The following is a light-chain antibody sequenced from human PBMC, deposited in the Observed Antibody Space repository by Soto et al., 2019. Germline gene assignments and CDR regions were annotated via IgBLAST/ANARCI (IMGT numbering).Light chain of an antibody. V-gene: IGKV3-15*01. CDR1: QSISSN. J-gene: IGKJ4*01. CDR2: RTS. CDR3: QQYNNWPRAT. Sequence: EIVMTQSPATLSVSPGERATLSCRASQSISSNLAWYQQKPGQAPRLLMFRTSSRATGFPARFSGSGSGTEFNLTISSLHSEDCGVYYCQQYNNWPRATFGGGTKVEIK.